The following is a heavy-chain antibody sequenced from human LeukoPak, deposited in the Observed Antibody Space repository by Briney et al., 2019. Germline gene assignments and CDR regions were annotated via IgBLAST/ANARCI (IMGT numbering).Heavy chain of an antibody. CDR1: GYQFTGFW. CDR2: IYPDDSDT. Sequence: GESLKISCKASGYQFTGFWIGWVRQKPGKGLEWVGTIYPDDSDTRYSPSFQGQVTISADTSISTAYLQWSSLKASDTAMYFCVRGYCSTARCSNFHHGGRGTLVTVS. D-gene: IGHD2-2*01. CDR3: VRGYCSTARCSNFHH. V-gene: IGHV5-51*01. J-gene: IGHJ4*02.